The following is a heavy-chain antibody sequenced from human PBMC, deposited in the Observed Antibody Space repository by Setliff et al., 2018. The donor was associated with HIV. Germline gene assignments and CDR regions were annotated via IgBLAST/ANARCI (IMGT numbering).Heavy chain of an antibody. D-gene: IGHD3-22*01. V-gene: IGHV5-51*01. CDR1: GYSFGDYW. CDR2: IFPADSDT. CDR3: ARHRVDTSMLVVKSPGAFDL. Sequence: GESLKISCRGFGYSFGDYWIGWVRQKPGKGQEWMGIIFPADSDTRVSPSFQGQVSISADRSTYAAFLQWTSLKASDTGMYFCARHRVDTSMLVVKSPGAFDLWGQGTLVTVSS. J-gene: IGHJ3*01.